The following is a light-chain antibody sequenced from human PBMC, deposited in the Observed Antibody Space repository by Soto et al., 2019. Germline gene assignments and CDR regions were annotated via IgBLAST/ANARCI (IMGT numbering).Light chain of an antibody. Sequence: EIVMTQSPASLSVSPGDGATLSCRASQSVASNVAWYQQKPGQGPRLLIHGASTRAVGVPARFSGSGSGTDITLTNSSLQSEDFAVYYCQQYHNWPPQYTFGHGTKLQIK. CDR1: QSVASN. CDR2: GAS. J-gene: IGKJ2*01. V-gene: IGKV3-15*01. CDR3: QQYHNWPPQYT.